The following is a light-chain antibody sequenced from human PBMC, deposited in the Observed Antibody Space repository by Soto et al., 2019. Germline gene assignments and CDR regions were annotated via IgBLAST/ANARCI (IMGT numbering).Light chain of an antibody. CDR2: DVS. V-gene: IGLV2-14*01. CDR3: SSYTSSSRYV. CDR1: SSDVGGYNY. J-gene: IGLJ1*01. Sequence: QSALTQPASVSGSPGQSITISCTGTSSDVGGYNYVSWYQQHPGKAPKLMIYDVSNRPSGVSNRFSGSKSGNMASLTISGLQAEDEADYYCSSYTSSSRYVFGTGTKLTVL.